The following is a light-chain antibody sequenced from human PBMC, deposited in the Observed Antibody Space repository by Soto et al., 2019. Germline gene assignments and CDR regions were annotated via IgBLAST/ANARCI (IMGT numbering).Light chain of an antibody. CDR2: GAS. Sequence: EIVLTQSPATLSLSPGERATLSCRASQNILSNLAWYQQKPGQAPRLLIYGASTRATGIPARFSGSGSGTEFTLTISSLQSEDFEIYYCQQYNNWPITLGQGTRLEIK. CDR3: QQYNNWPIT. V-gene: IGKV3-15*01. CDR1: QNILSN. J-gene: IGKJ5*01.